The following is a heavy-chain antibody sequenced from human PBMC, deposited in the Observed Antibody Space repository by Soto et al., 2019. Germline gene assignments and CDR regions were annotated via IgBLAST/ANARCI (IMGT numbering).Heavy chain of an antibody. CDR1: GGSISSYY. V-gene: IGHV4-59*01. CDR3: ARDYGDYHNWFDP. J-gene: IGHJ5*02. D-gene: IGHD4-17*01. Sequence: SETLSLTCTVSGGSISSYYWSWIRQPPGKGLEWIGYIYYSGTTNYNPSLKSRVTLSVDTSKNQFSLKLTSVTTADTAVYYCARDYGDYHNWFDPWGQGTLVTVSS. CDR2: IYYSGTT.